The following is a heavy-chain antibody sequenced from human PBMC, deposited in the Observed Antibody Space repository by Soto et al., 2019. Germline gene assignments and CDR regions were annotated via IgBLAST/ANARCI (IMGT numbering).Heavy chain of an antibody. CDR2: INHSGST. D-gene: IGHD4-17*01. V-gene: IGHV4-34*01. CDR3: ARYNFYGDYGDYFDY. Sequence: PSETLSLTCAVYGGSFSGYYWSWIRQPPGKGLEWIGEINHSGSTNYNPSLKSRVTISVDTSKNQFSLKLSSVTAADTAVYYCARYNFYGDYGDYFDYWGQGTLVTVSS. CDR1: GGSFSGYY. J-gene: IGHJ4*02.